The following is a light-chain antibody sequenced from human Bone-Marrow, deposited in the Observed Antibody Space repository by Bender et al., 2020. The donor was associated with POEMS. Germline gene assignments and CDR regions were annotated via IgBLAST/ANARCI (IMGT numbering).Light chain of an antibody. Sequence: QSALTQPPSASGSPGQSVTISCTGTSNDVGGYNYVSWYRQHPGQAPNLIIYEVNQRPSEVPDRFSGSRSGTSASLAISGLQSEDEADYYCAVWDDSLNGWVFGGGTKLTVL. J-gene: IGLJ3*02. V-gene: IGLV2-8*01. CDR3: AVWDDSLNGWV. CDR1: SNDVGGYNY. CDR2: EVN.